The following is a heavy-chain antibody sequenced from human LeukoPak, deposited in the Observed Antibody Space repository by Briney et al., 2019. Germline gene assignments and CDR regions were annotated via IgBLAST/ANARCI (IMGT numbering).Heavy chain of an antibody. J-gene: IGHJ6*02. CDR1: GYTFTSYY. D-gene: IGHD5-24*01. CDR3: ARDGPYSYNSSSYGMDV. V-gene: IGHV1-46*01. CDR2: INPSGGST. Sequence: ASVKVSCKASGYTFTSYYMHWVRQAPGQGLEWMGIINPSGGSTSYAQKFQGRVTMTRDTSTSTVYMELSSLRSEDTAVYYCARDGPYSYNSSSYGMDVWGQGTTVTVSS.